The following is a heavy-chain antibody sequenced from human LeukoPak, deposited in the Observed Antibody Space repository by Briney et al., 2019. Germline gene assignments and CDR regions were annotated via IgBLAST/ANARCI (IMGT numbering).Heavy chain of an antibody. CDR2: IYYSGST. CDR1: GGSISSGGYY. J-gene: IGHJ3*02. CDR3: ASRGVAAAYDAFDI. D-gene: IGHD6-13*01. Sequence: SSETLSLTCTVSGGSISSGGYYWSWIRQHPGKGLEWIGYIYYSGSTYYNPSLKSRVTISVDTSKNQFSLKLTSVTAADTAVYYCASRGVAAAYDAFDIWGQGTMVTVSS. V-gene: IGHV4-31*03.